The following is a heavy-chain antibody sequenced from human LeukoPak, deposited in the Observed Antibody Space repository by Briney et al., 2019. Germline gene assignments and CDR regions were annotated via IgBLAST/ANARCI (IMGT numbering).Heavy chain of an antibody. D-gene: IGHD3-10*01. CDR3: ARGHRVYYGSGSCLDY. V-gene: IGHV4-34*01. Sequence: SETLSLTCGVYGGSFSGYYGSWLRHPPGKGRGWIGEINHSGSTTNNPSLKSRVTIAVDTSKNQFSLKLVSVTAADTAVYYCARGHRVYYGSGSCLDYWGQGTLVTVSS. CDR1: GGSFSGYY. J-gene: IGHJ4*02. CDR2: INHSGST.